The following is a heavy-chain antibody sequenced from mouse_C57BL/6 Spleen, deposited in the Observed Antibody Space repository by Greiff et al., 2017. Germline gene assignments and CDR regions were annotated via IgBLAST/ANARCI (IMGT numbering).Heavy chain of an antibody. V-gene: IGHV5-4*03. CDR3: ARYPTTVVAPYAMDY. CDR2: ISDGGSYT. Sequence: EVMLVESGGGLVKPGGSLKLSCAASGFTFSSYAMSWVRQTPEKRLEWVATISDGGSYTYYPDNVKGRFTISRDNAKNNLYLQMNQLKSEDTAMYYCARYPTTVVAPYAMDYWGQGTSVTVSS. CDR1: GFTFSSYA. J-gene: IGHJ4*01. D-gene: IGHD1-1*01.